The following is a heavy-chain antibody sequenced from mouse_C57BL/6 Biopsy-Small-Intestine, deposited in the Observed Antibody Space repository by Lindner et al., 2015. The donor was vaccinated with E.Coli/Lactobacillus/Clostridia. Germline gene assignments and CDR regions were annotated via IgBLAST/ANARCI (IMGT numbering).Heavy chain of an antibody. V-gene: IGHV1-64*01. Sequence: SVKVSCKASGYTFINYYMHWVRQAPGQGLEWMGIFNPGGAGTRYAQKFQGRLTMTSDTSTSTVYMELSSLRSDDTAVYCCARSHQKGLEYWGQGTLVTVSS. CDR1: GYTFINYY. D-gene: IGHD3-3*01. J-gene: IGHJ4*01. CDR3: ARSHQKGLEY. CDR2: FNPGGAGT.